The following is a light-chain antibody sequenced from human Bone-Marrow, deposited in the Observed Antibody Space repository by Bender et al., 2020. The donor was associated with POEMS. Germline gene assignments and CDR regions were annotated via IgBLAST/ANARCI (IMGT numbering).Light chain of an antibody. CDR1: SSNIGGNS. CDR2: ANH. J-gene: IGLJ3*02. Sequence: QSALTQPPSASGTPGHRVTISCSGGSSNIGGNSVNWYQQVPGTTPQLLIFANHQRPSGVPDRFSGSKSGTLAFLAISDIQSEDEGDYYCSSWDDSLSGWVFGGGTKLTVL. V-gene: IGLV1-44*01. CDR3: SSWDDSLSGWV.